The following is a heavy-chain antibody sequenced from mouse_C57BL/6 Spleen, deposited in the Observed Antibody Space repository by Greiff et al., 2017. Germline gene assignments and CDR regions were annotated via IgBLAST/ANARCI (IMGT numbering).Heavy chain of an antibody. D-gene: IGHD1-1*01. Sequence: VQLQQSGAELVKPVASVKISCKASGYAFSSYWLHWVKQRPGKGLEWIGQIYPGDGATNYNGKFKGKATLTADKSSSTAYMKLSSRTSEDSAVYFCARGVYYYDSSYWYVDVWGTGTTVTVSS. CDR3: ARGVYYYDSSYWYVDV. CDR2: IYPGDGAT. CDR1: GYAFSSYW. J-gene: IGHJ1*03. V-gene: IGHV1-80*01.